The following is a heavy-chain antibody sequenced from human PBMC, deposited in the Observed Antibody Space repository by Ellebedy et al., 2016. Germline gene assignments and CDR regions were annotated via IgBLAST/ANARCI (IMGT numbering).Heavy chain of an antibody. CDR2: TSYDGSDK. CDR3: ARDKGAGYCSGGTCYSFDY. CDR1: GFIFSDYA. D-gene: IGHD2-15*01. J-gene: IGHJ4*02. V-gene: IGHV3-30*04. Sequence: GESLKISCAASGFIFSDYAMSWVRQAPGKGLEWVAVTSYDGSDKYHADSVKGRFTISRDNSKNTVYLQMNSLRAEDTAVYYCARDKGAGYCSGGTCYSFDYWGQGTLVTVSS.